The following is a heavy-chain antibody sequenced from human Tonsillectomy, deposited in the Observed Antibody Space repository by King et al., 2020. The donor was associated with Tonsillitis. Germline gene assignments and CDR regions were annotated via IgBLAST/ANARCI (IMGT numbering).Heavy chain of an antibody. CDR1: GFTINTYW. V-gene: IGHV3-7*03. CDR2: IKQDESEK. J-gene: IGHJ4*02. CDR3: ARDTYYYNNSGHSHFDY. Sequence: VQLVESGGGLVQPGGSLRLSCAAFGFTINTYWMSWVRQAPGKGLEWVANIKQDESEKCYVDSVKGRFTISRDNAKNSLYLQMNSLRAEDTAVYYCARDTYYYNNSGHSHFDYWGRGTLVTVSS. D-gene: IGHD3-22*01.